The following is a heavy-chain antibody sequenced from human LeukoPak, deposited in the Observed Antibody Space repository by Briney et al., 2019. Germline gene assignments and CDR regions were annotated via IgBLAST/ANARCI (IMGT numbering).Heavy chain of an antibody. J-gene: IGHJ4*02. CDR2: INPNSGGT. V-gene: IGHV1-2*06. CDR1: GYTFTGYY. D-gene: IGHD3-3*01. Sequence: ASGKASCKASGYTFTGYYMHWVRQAPGQGLEWMGRINPNSGGTNYAQKFQGRVTMTRDTSISTAYMELSRLRSDDTAVYYCARAAGLYYDFWSGYAHWGQGTLVTVSS. CDR3: ARAAGLYYDFWSGYAH.